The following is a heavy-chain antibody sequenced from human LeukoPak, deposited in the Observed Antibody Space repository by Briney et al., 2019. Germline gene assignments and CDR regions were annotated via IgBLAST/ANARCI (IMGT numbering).Heavy chain of an antibody. CDR3: AKVWCWPPRHFDY. V-gene: IGHV3-23*01. CDR1: GFTFSSYA. D-gene: IGHD2-21*01. Sequence: GGSLRLSCAASGFTFSSYAMSWVRQAPGKGLEWVSAISGSGGSTYYADSVKGRFTISRDNSKNTLYLQMISLRAEDTAVYYCAKVWCWPPRHFDYWGQGTLVTVSS. CDR2: ISGSGGST. J-gene: IGHJ4*02.